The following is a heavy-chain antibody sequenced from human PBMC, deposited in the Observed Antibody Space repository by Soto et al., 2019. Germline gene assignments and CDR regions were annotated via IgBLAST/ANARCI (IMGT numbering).Heavy chain of an antibody. V-gene: IGHV1-46*01. D-gene: IGHD6-19*01. CDR1: GYTFTSYY. J-gene: IGHJ4*02. Sequence: QVQLVQSGAEVKKPGASVKVSCKASGYTFTSYYMHWVRQAPGQGLEWMGIINPSGGSTSYAQNFQGRLTMTRDTSTSTVYMELSSLRPEDTAVYYCARIVSGGHFDYWGQGTLVTVSS. CDR2: INPSGGST. CDR3: ARIVSGGHFDY.